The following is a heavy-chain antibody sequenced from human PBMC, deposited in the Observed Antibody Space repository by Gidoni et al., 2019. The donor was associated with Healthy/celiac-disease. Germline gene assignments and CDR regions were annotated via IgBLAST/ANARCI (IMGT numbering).Heavy chain of an antibody. CDR2: IDYSGST. V-gene: IGHV4-31*03. J-gene: IGHJ6*03. CDR3: ARAHSGYSGYDWGYYYYMDV. CDR1: GGSISSGGYY. Sequence: QVQLQESGPGLVKPSQTLSLTCTVSGGSISSGGYYWSWIRQHPGKGLEWIGYIDYSGSTYYNPSLKSRVTISVDTSKNQFSLKLSSVTAADTAVYYCARAHSGYSGYDWGYYYYMDVWGKGTTVTVSS. D-gene: IGHD5-12*01.